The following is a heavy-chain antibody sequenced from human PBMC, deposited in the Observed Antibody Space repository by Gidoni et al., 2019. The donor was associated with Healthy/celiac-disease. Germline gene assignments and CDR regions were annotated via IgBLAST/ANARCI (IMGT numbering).Heavy chain of an antibody. CDR1: GFTFSNAW. D-gene: IGHD4-17*01. V-gene: IGHV3-15*01. CDR2: IKSKTDGGTT. Sequence: EVQLVESGGGLVKPGGSLRLSCAPSGFTFSNAWMSWVRQAPEKGLEWVGRIKSKTDGGTTDYAAPVKGRFTISRDDSKNTLYLQMNSLKTEDTAMYYCTTENDYGDFDAFDIWGQGTMVTVSS. CDR3: TTENDYGDFDAFDI. J-gene: IGHJ3*02.